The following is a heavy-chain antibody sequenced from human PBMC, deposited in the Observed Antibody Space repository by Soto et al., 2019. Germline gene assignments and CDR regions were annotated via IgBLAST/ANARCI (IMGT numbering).Heavy chain of an antibody. Sequence: SVKVSCEVSGSRFSNYVISWVRQAPGHGLEWLGRIIPIFNSTKYAQSFQGRVTITADKSTSTASLELSSLRSDDTAVYYCAREGRGKKAGYNGLVSLGYWGQGTLVTVSS. J-gene: IGHJ4*02. D-gene: IGHD2-2*02. V-gene: IGHV1-69*06. CDR1: GSRFSNYV. CDR2: IIPIFNST. CDR3: AREGRGKKAGYNGLVSLGY.